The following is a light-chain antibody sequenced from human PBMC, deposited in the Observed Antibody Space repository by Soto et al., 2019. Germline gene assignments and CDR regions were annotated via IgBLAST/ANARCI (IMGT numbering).Light chain of an antibody. CDR2: GAS. J-gene: IGKJ2*02. Sequence: EIVMTQSPATLSVSPGERATLSCRASQSISSELAWYQQRPGQPPRLLIYGASTRATGFPDRFTGSGSGSDFTLTISGLQSEDFAVSYCQQGHNWPRTFGQGTRLEI. CDR1: QSISSE. CDR3: QQGHNWPRT. V-gene: IGKV3-15*01.